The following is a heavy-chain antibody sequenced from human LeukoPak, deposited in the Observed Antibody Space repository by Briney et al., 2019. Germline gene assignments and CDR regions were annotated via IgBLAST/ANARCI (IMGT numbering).Heavy chain of an antibody. CDR1: GVTLSSHS. J-gene: IGHJ4*02. D-gene: IGHD3-10*01. Sequence: GGSLRLSCAASGVTLSSHSMHWVRQAPGKGLEWVSFIDSGSSSIHYAASVQGRFTISRDNAKNSLYLQMDSLRAEDTAVYYCARGQASGSFIIDYWGQGTLVTVSS. V-gene: IGHV3-48*01. CDR3: ARGQASGSFIIDY. CDR2: IDSGSSSI.